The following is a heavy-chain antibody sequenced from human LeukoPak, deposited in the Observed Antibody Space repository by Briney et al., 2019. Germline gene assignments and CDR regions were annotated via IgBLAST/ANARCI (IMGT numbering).Heavy chain of an antibody. D-gene: IGHD6-13*01. CDR3: ASYSSSLEYFHP. J-gene: IGHJ1*01. Sequence: PSETLSLTCTVSGGSIRGYYWSWMRQPPGKGLEWIGYIYYSGSTNYNPSLKSRVAISVDTSKNQFSLKLSSVTAADTAVYYCASYSSSLEYFHPWGQGTLVTVSS. CDR1: GGSIRGYY. CDR2: IYYSGST. V-gene: IGHV4-59*01.